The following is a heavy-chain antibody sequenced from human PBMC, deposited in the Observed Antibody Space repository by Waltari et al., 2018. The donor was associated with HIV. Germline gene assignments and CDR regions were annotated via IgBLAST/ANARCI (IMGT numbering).Heavy chain of an antibody. CDR3: ARAVQGYCSGGSCENYFDY. CDR2: IYYSGRT. CDR1: GGSISSSSYY. V-gene: IGHV4-39*01. D-gene: IGHD2-15*01. Sequence: QLQLQESGPGLVKPSETLSLTCTVSGGSISSSSYYWGWIRQPPGKGLEWIGSIYYSGRTYYNPSLKMRVTISVDTSKNQFSLKLSSVTAADTAVYYCARAVQGYCSGGSCENYFDYWGQGTLVTVSS. J-gene: IGHJ4*02.